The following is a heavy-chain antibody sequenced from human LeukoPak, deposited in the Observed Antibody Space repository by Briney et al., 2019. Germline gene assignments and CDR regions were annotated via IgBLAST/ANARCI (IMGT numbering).Heavy chain of an antibody. Sequence: PSETLSLTCTVSGGSISSSSYYWGWIRQPPGKGLEWIGSIYYSGSTYYNPSLKSRVTISVDTSKNQFSLKLSSVTAADTAVYYCARHSGSYDRVDYWGQGTLVTVSS. D-gene: IGHD1-26*01. CDR1: GGSISSSSYY. CDR3: ARHSGSYDRVDY. V-gene: IGHV4-39*01. CDR2: IYYSGST. J-gene: IGHJ4*02.